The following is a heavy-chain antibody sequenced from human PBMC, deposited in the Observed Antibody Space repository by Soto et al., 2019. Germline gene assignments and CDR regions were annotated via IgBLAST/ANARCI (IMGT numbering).Heavy chain of an antibody. Sequence: GGSLRLSCAASGFTFSSYGMHWVRQAPGKGLEWVAVISYDGSNKYYADSVKGRFTISRDNSKNTLYLQMNSLRAEDTAVYYCAKDITITGTTFWFDPWGQGTLVTVSS. CDR1: GFTFSSYG. V-gene: IGHV3-30*18. J-gene: IGHJ5*02. CDR2: ISYDGSNK. D-gene: IGHD1-7*01. CDR3: AKDITITGTTFWFDP.